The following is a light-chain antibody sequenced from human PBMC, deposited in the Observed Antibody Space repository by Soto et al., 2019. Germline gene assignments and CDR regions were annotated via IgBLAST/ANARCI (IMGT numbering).Light chain of an antibody. CDR3: SSYTSSSTLVV. CDR2: EVS. V-gene: IGLV2-14*01. Sequence: QSALTQPASVSGSPGQSITISCTGTSSDVGGYNYVSWYQQHPGKAPKLMIYEVSNRPSGVSNRFSGAKSCNTAALTISGLQEEDEADYYCSSYTSSSTLVVFGGGTKLTVL. CDR1: SSDVGGYNY. J-gene: IGLJ2*01.